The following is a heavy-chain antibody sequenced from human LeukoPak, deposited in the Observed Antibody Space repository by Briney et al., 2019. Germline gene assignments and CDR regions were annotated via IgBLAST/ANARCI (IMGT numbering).Heavy chain of an antibody. D-gene: IGHD1-14*01. J-gene: IGHJ4*02. Sequence: GGSLRLSCAASGFTVITSDMTWVRQAPGKGLEWVSVLYSDGNTKYADSMQGRFTISRDNSKNTLYLEMNSLSPDDTAVYYCARGVEPLAANTLAYWGQGTLVTVSS. CDR3: ARGVEPLAANTLAY. V-gene: IGHV3-53*01. CDR1: GFTVITSD. CDR2: LYSDGNT.